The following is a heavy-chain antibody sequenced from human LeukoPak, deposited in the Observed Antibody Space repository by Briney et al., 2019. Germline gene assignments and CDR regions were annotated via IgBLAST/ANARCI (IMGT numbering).Heavy chain of an antibody. D-gene: IGHD3-22*01. Sequence: SETLSLTCTVSGGSISSYYWTWIRQPPGKGLEGIGYIYYSGSTNYHPSLKSRVTISVDTSKTPFSLKLNSVTAADTAVYYCARGGWHFDYWGQGTLVTVSS. J-gene: IGHJ4*02. CDR2: IYYSGST. CDR1: GGSISSYY. V-gene: IGHV4-59*01. CDR3: ARGGWHFDY.